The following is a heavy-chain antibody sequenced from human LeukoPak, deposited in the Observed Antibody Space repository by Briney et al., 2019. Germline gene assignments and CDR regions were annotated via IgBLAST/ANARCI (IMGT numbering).Heavy chain of an antibody. CDR1: GFTFSSNY. J-gene: IGHJ4*02. Sequence: GGSLRLSCAASGFTFSSNYMSWVRQAPGKGLESVSVIYSGGSTYYADSVKGRFTISRDNSKNTLYLQMNSLRAEDTAVYYCARDDYGDYGFDYWGQGTLVTVSS. CDR2: IYSGGST. CDR3: ARDDYGDYGFDY. V-gene: IGHV3-53*01. D-gene: IGHD4-17*01.